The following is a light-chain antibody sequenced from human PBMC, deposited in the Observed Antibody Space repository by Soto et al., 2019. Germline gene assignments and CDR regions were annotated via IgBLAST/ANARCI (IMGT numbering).Light chain of an antibody. CDR3: SSYTSSSTLV. Sequence: QSVLTQPASVSGSPGQSITISCTGTSSDVGGYNYVSWYQQHPGKAPKLMIYEVSNRPSGVSNRVSGSKSGNKASLTISGLQAEDEADYYGSSYTSSSTLVFGTGTKRTVL. V-gene: IGLV2-14*01. CDR1: SSDVGGYNY. CDR2: EVS. J-gene: IGLJ1*01.